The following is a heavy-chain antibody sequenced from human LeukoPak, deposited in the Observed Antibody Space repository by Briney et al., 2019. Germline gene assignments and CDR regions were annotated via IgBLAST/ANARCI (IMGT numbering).Heavy chain of an antibody. Sequence: PGGSLRLSCAASGFTVSSNYMSGVRPAPGKGLEWVSGIYSGGSTYYADSVKGRFTISRDNSKNPLYLQMNSLRAEDTAVYYCARHYYCSSGYWGFFDYWGQGTLVTVSS. CDR2: IYSGGST. V-gene: IGHV3-53*01. CDR3: ARHYYCSSGYWGFFDY. J-gene: IGHJ4*02. CDR1: GFTVSSNY. D-gene: IGHD3-22*01.